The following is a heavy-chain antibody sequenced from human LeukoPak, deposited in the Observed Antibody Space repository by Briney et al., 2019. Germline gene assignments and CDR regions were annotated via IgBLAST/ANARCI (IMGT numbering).Heavy chain of an antibody. CDR1: GYTFTGYY. J-gene: IGHJ4*02. D-gene: IGHD6-19*01. CDR3: ARDHPPRLKQWLTTSSGFVVY. Sequence: ASVKVSCKASGYTFTGYYMHWVRQAPGQGLEWMGWINPNSGGTNYAQKFQGRVTMTRDTSISTAYMELSRLRSDDTAAYYCARDHPPRLKQWLTTSSGFVVYWGQGTLVTVSS. CDR2: INPNSGGT. V-gene: IGHV1-2*02.